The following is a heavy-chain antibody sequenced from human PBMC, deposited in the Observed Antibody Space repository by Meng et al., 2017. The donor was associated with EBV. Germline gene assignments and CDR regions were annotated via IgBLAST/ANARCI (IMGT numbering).Heavy chain of an antibody. D-gene: IGHD2-15*01. CDR3: ARRGGVADWFDP. Sequence: GELVQAGAEVKTPAASVKVSCKACGYTFTSYAMHWVRQAPGQRLEWMGWINAGNGNTKYSQKFQGRVTITRDTSASTAYMELSSLRSEDTAVYYCARRGGVADWFDPWGQGTLVTVSS. CDR2: INAGNGNT. V-gene: IGHV1-3*01. CDR1: GYTFTSYA. J-gene: IGHJ5*02.